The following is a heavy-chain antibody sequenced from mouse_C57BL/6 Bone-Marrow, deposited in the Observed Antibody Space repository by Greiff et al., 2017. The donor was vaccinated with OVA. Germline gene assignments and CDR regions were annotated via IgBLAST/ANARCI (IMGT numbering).Heavy chain of an antibody. CDR3: ARSGLYDGYYLAWFAV. CDR2: IYWDDDK. D-gene: IGHD2-3*01. CDR1: GFSLSTSGMG. Sequence: QVQLKESGPGILQSSQTLSLTCSFSGFSLSTSGMGVSWIRQPSGKGLEWLAHIYWDDDKRYNPSLKSRPTISKDTSRNQVFLKITSVDTADTATYYGARSGLYDGYYLAWFAVWGKGTLVTVSA. J-gene: IGHJ3*01. V-gene: IGHV8-12*01.